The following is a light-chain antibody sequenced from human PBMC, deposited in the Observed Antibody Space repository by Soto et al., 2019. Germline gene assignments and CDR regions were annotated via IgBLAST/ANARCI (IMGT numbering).Light chain of an antibody. CDR3: QQYTNWPIT. V-gene: IGKV3-15*01. CDR2: AVS. Sequence: EVVMTQSPATLSVSPGETVTLSCRASQTVYNNYLAWYQQKPGQTPRLIIYAVSARATGIPARFSGSGSGTDVTLTINGLQSEDFAVYYCQQYTNWPITFGQGTRLEIK. J-gene: IGKJ5*01. CDR1: QTVYNN.